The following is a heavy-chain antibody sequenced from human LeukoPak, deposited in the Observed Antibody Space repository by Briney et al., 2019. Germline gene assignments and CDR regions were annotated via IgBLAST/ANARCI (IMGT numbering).Heavy chain of an antibody. CDR3: AKARSAWYLFDY. V-gene: IGHV3-23*01. J-gene: IGHJ4*02. CDR1: GFTFSTYA. CDR2: ISGSGDNT. D-gene: IGHD6-19*01. Sequence: GGSLRLSCAASGFTFSTYAMSWVRQAPGKGLEWVSAISGSGDNTKYADSVKGRFAVSRDNSKNTMYLKMNSLRAEDSAIYYCAKARSAWYLFDYWGQGTPVTVSS.